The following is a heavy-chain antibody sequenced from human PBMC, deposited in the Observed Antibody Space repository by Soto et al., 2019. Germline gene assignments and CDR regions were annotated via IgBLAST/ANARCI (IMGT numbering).Heavy chain of an antibody. CDR1: GFTVSSNY. J-gene: IGHJ4*02. CDR3: ARDQLGGGVAY. V-gene: IGHV3-66*03. D-gene: IGHD3-16*01. Sequence: GGSLRLSCAASGFTVSSNYMSWVRQAPGKGLEWVSVIYSCGSTYYADSVKGRFTISRDNAKNTLYLQMNSLRDEDTAVYYCARDQLGGGVAYWGQGTLVTVSS. CDR2: IYSCGST.